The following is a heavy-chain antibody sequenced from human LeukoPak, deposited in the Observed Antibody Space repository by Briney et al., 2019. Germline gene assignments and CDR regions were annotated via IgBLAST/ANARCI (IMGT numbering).Heavy chain of an antibody. V-gene: IGHV3-23*01. CDR1: GFTFSSYA. Sequence: GGSLRLSCAASGFTFSSYAMSWVRKAPGKGLEWVSAISGSGGSTYYADSVKGRFTISRDNSKNTLYLQMNSLRAEDTAVYYCARVPGRTRRGWYGFDYWAQGTLVTVSS. J-gene: IGHJ4*02. CDR2: ISGSGGST. D-gene: IGHD6-19*01. CDR3: ARVPGRTRRGWYGFDY.